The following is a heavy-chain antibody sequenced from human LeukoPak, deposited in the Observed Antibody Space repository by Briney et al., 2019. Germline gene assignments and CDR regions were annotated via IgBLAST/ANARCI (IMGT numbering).Heavy chain of an antibody. Sequence: PGGSLRLSCADSGLTLSSYAMSWVRQAPGKGLAGVSAISGSGGSTYYANSVKGRFTISRDNSKNTLYLQMNSLRAEDTAVYYCARVDCSGGSCYGLRFDYWGQGTLVTVSS. J-gene: IGHJ4*02. CDR1: GLTLSSYA. V-gene: IGHV3-23*01. D-gene: IGHD2-15*01. CDR3: ARVDCSGGSCYGLRFDY. CDR2: ISGSGGST.